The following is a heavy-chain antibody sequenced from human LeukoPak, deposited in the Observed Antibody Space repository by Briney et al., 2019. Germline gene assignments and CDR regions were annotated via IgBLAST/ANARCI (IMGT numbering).Heavy chain of an antibody. Sequence: GGSLRLSCAASGFTFRSYEMNWVRQAPGKGLEWVSYISSSGSTIYYADSVKGRFTISRDNSKNTLYLQMNSLRAEDTAVYYCAKDISYYGSGSSFAYWGQGTLVTVSS. V-gene: IGHV3-48*03. CDR3: AKDISYYGSGSSFAY. J-gene: IGHJ4*02. CDR1: GFTFRSYE. CDR2: ISSSGSTI. D-gene: IGHD3-10*01.